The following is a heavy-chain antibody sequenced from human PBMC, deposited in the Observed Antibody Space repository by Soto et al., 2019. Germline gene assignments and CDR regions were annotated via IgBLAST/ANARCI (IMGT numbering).Heavy chain of an antibody. Sequence: QVQLVESGGGVVQPGRSLRLSCAASGFTFSSYGMHWVRQAPGKGLEWVAVISYDGSNKYYADSVKGRFTISRDNSKNTLYLQRNSLRAEDTAVYYCAKVDKGAAPGAWGQGTLVTVSS. D-gene: IGHD1-26*01. CDR2: ISYDGSNK. CDR3: AKVDKGAAPGA. CDR1: GFTFSSYG. V-gene: IGHV3-30*18. J-gene: IGHJ5*02.